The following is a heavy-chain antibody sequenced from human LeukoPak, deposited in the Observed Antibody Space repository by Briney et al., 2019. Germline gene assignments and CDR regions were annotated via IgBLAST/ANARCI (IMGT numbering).Heavy chain of an antibody. D-gene: IGHD3-22*01. Sequence: SETLSLTCAVYGGSFSGYYWSWIRQPPGKGLEWIGEINHSGSTNYNPSLKSRITISVDTSKNQFSLKLSSVTAEDTAVYYCTRDDIDTYYYDSSGPAARDYWGQGTLVTVSS. J-gene: IGHJ4*02. CDR2: INHSGST. CDR1: GGSFSGYY. CDR3: TRDDIDTYYYDSSGPAARDY. V-gene: IGHV4-34*01.